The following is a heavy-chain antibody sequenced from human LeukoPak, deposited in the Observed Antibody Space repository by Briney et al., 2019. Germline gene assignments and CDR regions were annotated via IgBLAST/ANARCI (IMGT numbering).Heavy chain of an antibody. CDR2: ISSSGSYI. Sequence: GGSLRLSCAASGFTFSSYSMNWVRQAPGKGLEWVSSISSSGSYIYYADSVKGRFTISRDNAKNSLYLQMNSLRAEDTAVYYCARGLPIVVVVAATDAFDIWGQGTMVTVSS. V-gene: IGHV3-21*01. CDR1: GFTFSSYS. J-gene: IGHJ3*02. CDR3: ARGLPIVVVVAATDAFDI. D-gene: IGHD2-15*01.